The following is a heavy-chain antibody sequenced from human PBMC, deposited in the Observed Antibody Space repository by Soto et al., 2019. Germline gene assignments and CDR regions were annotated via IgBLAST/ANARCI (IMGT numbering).Heavy chain of an antibody. J-gene: IGHJ5*02. CDR3: ARDTPQRSSGWYEP. Sequence: GASVKVSCKASGYTFTSYGISWVRQAPGQGLEWMGWISAYNGNTNYAQKLQGRVTMTTDTSTSTAYMELRSLRSDDTAVYYCARDTPQRSSGWYEPWSQGTLVTVS. V-gene: IGHV1-18*01. D-gene: IGHD6-19*01. CDR1: GYTFTSYG. CDR2: ISAYNGNT.